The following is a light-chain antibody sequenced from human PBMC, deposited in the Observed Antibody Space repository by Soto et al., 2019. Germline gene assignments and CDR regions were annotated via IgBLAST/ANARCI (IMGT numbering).Light chain of an antibody. V-gene: IGKV3-11*01. CDR2: DAS. J-gene: IGKJ5*01. CDR1: RNISNY. CDR3: QQRSNWPPIT. Sequence: EIVLTQSPGTLSLSPGERATLSCRASRNISNYLAWYQQKPGQAPRLLIYDASNRATGIPDRFSGSGSGTDFTLTISSLEPEDFAVYYCQQRSNWPPITFGQGTRLENK.